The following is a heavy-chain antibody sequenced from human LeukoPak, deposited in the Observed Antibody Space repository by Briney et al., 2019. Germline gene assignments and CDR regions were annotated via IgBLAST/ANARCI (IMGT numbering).Heavy chain of an antibody. V-gene: IGHV3-30*18. CDR3: AKDLFLYGSSGYPRCPDY. CDR1: GFTFSSYG. Sequence: PGGSLRLSCAASGFTFSSYGIHWVRQAPGKGLEWVAVISYDGSKKDYADSVKGRFSISRDDSKNTVYLQMNSLITEDTAVYYCAKDLFLYGSSGYPRCPDYWGQGTLVTVSS. CDR2: ISYDGSKK. D-gene: IGHD3-22*01. J-gene: IGHJ4*02.